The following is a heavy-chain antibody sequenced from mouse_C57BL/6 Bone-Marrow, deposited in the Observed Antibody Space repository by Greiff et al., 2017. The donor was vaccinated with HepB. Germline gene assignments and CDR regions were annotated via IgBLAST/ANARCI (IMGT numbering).Heavy chain of an antibody. CDR3: AIFYDGAWFAY. V-gene: IGHV1-69*01. CDR2: IDPSDSDT. J-gene: IGHJ3*01. CDR1: GYTFTSYW. D-gene: IGHD1-2*01. Sequence: QVQLQQPGAELVMPGASVKLSCKASGYTFTSYWMHWVKQRPGQGLEWIGEIDPSDSDTNYNQKFKGKATLTVDKSSSTAYMQLSSLTSEDSAVYYCAIFYDGAWFAYWGQGALVTVSA.